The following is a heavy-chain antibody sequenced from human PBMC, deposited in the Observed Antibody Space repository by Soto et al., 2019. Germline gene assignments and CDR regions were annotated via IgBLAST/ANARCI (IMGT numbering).Heavy chain of an antibody. J-gene: IGHJ5*02. V-gene: IGHV4-34*01. Sequence: LSLTCAVYGGSFSGYYWSWIRQPPGKGLEWIGEINHSGSTNYNPSLKSRVTISVDTSKNQFSLKLSSVTAADTAVYYCARGPYSSGGSCYSGWFDPWGQGTLVTVSS. D-gene: IGHD2-15*01. CDR1: GGSFSGYY. CDR3: ARGPYSSGGSCYSGWFDP. CDR2: INHSGST.